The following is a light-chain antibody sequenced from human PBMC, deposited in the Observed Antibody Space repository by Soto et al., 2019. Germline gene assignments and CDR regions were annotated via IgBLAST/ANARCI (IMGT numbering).Light chain of an antibody. Sequence: EIVLTQSPGTLSLSPGERATLSCRASQSVSSSYLAWYQQKPGQAPRLLIYGASSRATGIPERFSGSGSGTGFTLTISRLEPEDFAVYYCQQFCSSPLFTFGPGTKVDVK. V-gene: IGKV3-20*01. J-gene: IGKJ3*01. CDR1: QSVSSSY. CDR2: GAS. CDR3: QQFCSSPLFT.